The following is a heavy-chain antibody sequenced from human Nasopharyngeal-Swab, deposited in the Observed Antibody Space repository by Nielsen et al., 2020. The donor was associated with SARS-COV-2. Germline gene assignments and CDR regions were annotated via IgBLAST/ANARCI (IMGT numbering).Heavy chain of an antibody. V-gene: IGHV4-34*01. Sequence: SETLSLTCAVYGGSFSGYYWSWVRQPPGKGLEWIGEINHSGSTNYNPSLKSRVTISVDTSKNQFSLKLSSVTAADTAVYYCARDYYGSGSYLYYYYGMDVWGQGTTVTVSS. CDR3: ARDYYGSGSYLYYYYGMDV. J-gene: IGHJ6*02. D-gene: IGHD3-10*01. CDR1: GGSFSGYY. CDR2: INHSGST.